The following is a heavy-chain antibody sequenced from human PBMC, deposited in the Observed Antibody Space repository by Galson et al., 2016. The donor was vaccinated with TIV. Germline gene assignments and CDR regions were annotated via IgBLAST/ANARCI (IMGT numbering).Heavy chain of an antibody. D-gene: IGHD3-22*01. CDR2: IISILRTT. J-gene: IGHJ4*02. Sequence: SVKVSCKASANTFISYAITWVRQAPGQGLEWMGGIISILRTTQYAQKFQGRVTITADESMSTAYMELSSLRSDDTAVYYCARTDTLKNYYDSSGYYPFWGQGTLVTVSS. CDR1: ANTFISYA. CDR3: ARTDTLKNYYDSSGYYPF. V-gene: IGHV1-69*13.